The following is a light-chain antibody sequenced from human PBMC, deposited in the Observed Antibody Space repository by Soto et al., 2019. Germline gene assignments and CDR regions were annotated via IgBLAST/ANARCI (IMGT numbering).Light chain of an antibody. J-gene: IGKJ2*01. V-gene: IGKV1-5*01. Sequence: DIQMTQSPSTLSASVGDRVTITCRASQSISNWLAWYQQKPGKAPKLLIYDASSLESGVPSRFSSSGSGTEFTFTISSLQSDDFATYYCQQYNSYSGTFGQGTKLEIK. CDR2: DAS. CDR1: QSISNW. CDR3: QQYNSYSGT.